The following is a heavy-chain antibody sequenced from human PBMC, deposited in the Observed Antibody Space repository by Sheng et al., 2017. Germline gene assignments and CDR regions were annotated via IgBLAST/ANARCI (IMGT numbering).Heavy chain of an antibody. CDR2: SRNKANSHTT. J-gene: IGHJ3*02. CDR1: GFTFSDHY. CDR3: ATDSSGSHIDAFDI. D-gene: IGHD3-22*01. V-gene: IGHV3-72*01. Sequence: EVQLVESGEAWSSLEGPLRLSCAASGFTFSDHYMDWVRQAPGKGLEWVGRSRNKANSHTTEYAASVKGRFTISRDDSKNSLYLQMNSLKTEDTAVYHCATDSSGSHIDAFDIWGQGTVVTVSS.